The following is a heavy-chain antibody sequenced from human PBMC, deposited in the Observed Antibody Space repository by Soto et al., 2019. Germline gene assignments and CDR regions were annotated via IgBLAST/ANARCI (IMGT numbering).Heavy chain of an antibody. D-gene: IGHD3-10*01. CDR2: IHHSGSA. V-gene: IGHV4-4*02. CDR1: GGSISSTSW. CDR3: ARVEFGNFGAY. Sequence: SETLSLTCVVSGGSISSTSWWSWVRQPPGTGLGWIGEIHHSGSANYNPSLKSRVTLSMDKSKNQFSLRLTSVTAADTAVYYCARVEFGNFGAYWGQG. J-gene: IGHJ4*02.